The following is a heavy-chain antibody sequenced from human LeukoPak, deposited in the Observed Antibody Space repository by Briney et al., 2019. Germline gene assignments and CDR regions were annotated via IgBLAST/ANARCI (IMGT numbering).Heavy chain of an antibody. J-gene: IGHJ5*02. Sequence: KPSETLSLTCAVYGGSFSGYYWSWIRQPPGKGLEWIGEINHSGSTNYNPSLKSRVTISVDTSKNQFSLKLSSVTAADTAVYYCARGWSDYIWGSYRSQSPLNNWLDPWGQGTLVTVSS. CDR1: GGSFSGYY. V-gene: IGHV4-34*01. D-gene: IGHD3-16*02. CDR3: ARGWSDYIWGSYRSQSPLNNWLDP. CDR2: INHSGST.